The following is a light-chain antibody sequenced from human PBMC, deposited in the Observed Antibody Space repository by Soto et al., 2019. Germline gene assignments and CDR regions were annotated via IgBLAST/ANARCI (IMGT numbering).Light chain of an antibody. CDR3: QQSYYTPLT. CDR2: AAS. J-gene: IGKJ4*01. V-gene: IGKV1D-12*01. CDR1: QDISSW. Sequence: DIQMTQSPSSVSASVGDRVTLTCRASQDISSWLAWYQQKPGKAPNLLIYAASSLQSGVPPRFSGSGSGTDFTLTISSLQPEDFATYFCQQSYYTPLTFGGGTKVEIK.